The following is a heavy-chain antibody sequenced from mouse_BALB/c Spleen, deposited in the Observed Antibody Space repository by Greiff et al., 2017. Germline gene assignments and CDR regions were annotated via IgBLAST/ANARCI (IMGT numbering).Heavy chain of an antibody. J-gene: IGHJ4*01. Sequence: EVMLVESGGGLVKPGGSLKLSCAASGFTFSSYTMSWVRQTPEKRLEWVATISSGGSYTYYPDSVKGRFTISRDNAKNTLYLQMSSLKSEDTAMYYCTRDLPYAMDYWGQGTSVTVSS. V-gene: IGHV5-6-4*01. CDR2: ISSGGSYT. CDR3: TRDLPYAMDY. CDR1: GFTFSSYT.